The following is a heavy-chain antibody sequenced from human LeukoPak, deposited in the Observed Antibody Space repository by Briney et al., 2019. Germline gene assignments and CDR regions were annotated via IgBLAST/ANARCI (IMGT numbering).Heavy chain of an antibody. CDR3: ARDPASDYYDSSGYYYFDY. CDR1: GFTFSSYS. V-gene: IGHV3-21*01. Sequence: GGSLRLSCAASGFTFSSYSMNWVRQAPGKGLEWVSSITRSSYIYYADSVKGRFTISRDNAKNSLYLQMNSLRAEDTAVYYCARDPASDYYDSSGYYYFDYWGQGTLVTVST. CDR2: ITRSSYI. D-gene: IGHD3-22*01. J-gene: IGHJ4*02.